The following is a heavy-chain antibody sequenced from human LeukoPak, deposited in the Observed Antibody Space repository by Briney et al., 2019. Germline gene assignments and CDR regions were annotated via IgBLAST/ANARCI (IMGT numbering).Heavy chain of an antibody. V-gene: IGHV3-33*06. CDR2: IWYDGSKK. J-gene: IGHJ4*02. CDR1: GFTFSSYG. Sequence: GGSLRLSCAASGFTFSSYGMHLVRQAPGKGLEWVAVIWYDGSKKYYADSVKGRFTISRDNSKNTLYLQMNSLRAEDTAVYYCAKASGWYSDYWGQGTLVTVSS. CDR3: AKASGWYSDY. D-gene: IGHD6-19*01.